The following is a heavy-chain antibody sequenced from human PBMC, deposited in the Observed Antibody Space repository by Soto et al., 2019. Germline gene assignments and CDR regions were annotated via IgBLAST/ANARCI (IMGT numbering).Heavy chain of an antibody. CDR3: AKELIFLDYYYYYGMDV. CDR2: ISYDGSNK. V-gene: IGHV3-30*18. Sequence: QVQLVESGGGVVKPGRSLRLSCAASGFTFSSYGMHWVRQAPGKGLEWVAVISYDGSNKYYADSVKGRFTISRDNSKNTLYLQMNSLRAEDTAVYYCAKELIFLDYYYYYGMDVWGQGTTVTVSS. D-gene: IGHD3-3*01. J-gene: IGHJ6*02. CDR1: GFTFSSYG.